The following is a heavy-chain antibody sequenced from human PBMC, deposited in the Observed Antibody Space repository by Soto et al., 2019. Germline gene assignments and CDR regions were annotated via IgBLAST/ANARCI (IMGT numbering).Heavy chain of an antibody. J-gene: IGHJ5*02. D-gene: IGHD3-3*01. CDR1: GGSFSGYY. Sequence: KPSETLSLTCAVYGGSFSGYYWSWIRQPPGKGLEWIGEINHSGSTNYNPSLKSRVTISVDTSKTQFSLKQSSVTAADTAVYYCARGGSLGIAGCWSGYYNNWFDPWGQGTLVTVSS. CDR2: INHSGST. V-gene: IGHV4-34*01. CDR3: ARGGSLGIAGCWSGYYNNWFDP.